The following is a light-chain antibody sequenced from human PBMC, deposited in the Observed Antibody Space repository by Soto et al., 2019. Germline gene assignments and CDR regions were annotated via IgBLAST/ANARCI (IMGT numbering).Light chain of an antibody. CDR3: QQYGSSPPFT. CDR1: QSVSSRY. V-gene: IGKV3-20*01. Sequence: EIVLTQSPGILSLSPGERATLSCRASQSVSSRYLAWYQQKPGQAPRLLIYGASNRATGIPDRFSGSGSGTDFPLTISRLEPEDFAVYFCQQYGSSPPFTFGQGTKVEIK. J-gene: IGKJ2*01. CDR2: GAS.